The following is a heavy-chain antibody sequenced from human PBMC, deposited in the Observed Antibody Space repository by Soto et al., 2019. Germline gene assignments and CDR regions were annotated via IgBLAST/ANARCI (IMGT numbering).Heavy chain of an antibody. J-gene: IGHJ5*02. CDR1: GESVSSNSAA. Sequence: SQTLSLTCAISGESVSSNSAAWNWIRQSPSRGLEWLGRTYYRSRWYHDYPVSVKGRITINPDTSKNQFSLQLNSVTLEDTAVYYCARGGLILFGKSPTPSYNWFDPWGQGTLVTVSS. CDR3: ARGGLILFGKSPTPSYNWFDP. CDR2: TYYRSRWYH. V-gene: IGHV6-1*01. D-gene: IGHD3-10*01.